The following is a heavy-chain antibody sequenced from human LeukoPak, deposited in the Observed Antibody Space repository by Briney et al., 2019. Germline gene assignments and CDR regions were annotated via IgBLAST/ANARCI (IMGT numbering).Heavy chain of an antibody. Sequence: ASVKFSCKASGYTFTSYYMHWVRQAPGQGLEWMGIINPSRGSTSYAQKFQGRVTMTRDTSTSTVYMELSSLRSEDTAVYYCARSTGTNSPAPSRRITNYYYYGMDVWGQGTTVTVSS. D-gene: IGHD1-1*01. CDR1: GYTFTSYY. J-gene: IGHJ6*02. V-gene: IGHV1-46*01. CDR3: ARSTGTNSPAPSRRITNYYYYGMDV. CDR2: INPSRGST.